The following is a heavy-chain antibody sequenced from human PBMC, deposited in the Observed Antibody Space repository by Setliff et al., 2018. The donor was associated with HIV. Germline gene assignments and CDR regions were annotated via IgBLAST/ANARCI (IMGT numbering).Heavy chain of an antibody. D-gene: IGHD3-9*01. Sequence: GGSLRLSCVASGFIFSSYEMNWVRQAPGKGLEWVSSIISGDSTIYYADSVKGRFTISRDNAKNSLILQMNSLTVEDTAVYYCARDQRVLRYFDWSNNALDFWGQGTLVTVSS. CDR3: ARDQRVLRYFDWSNNALDF. V-gene: IGHV3-48*03. J-gene: IGHJ4*02. CDR2: IISGDSTI. CDR1: GFIFSSYE.